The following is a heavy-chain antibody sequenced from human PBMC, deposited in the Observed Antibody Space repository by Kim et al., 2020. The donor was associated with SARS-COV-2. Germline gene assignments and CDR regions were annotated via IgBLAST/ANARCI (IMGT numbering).Heavy chain of an antibody. CDR1: GFTFSSYG. CDR2: ISYDGSNK. D-gene: IGHD4-17*01. V-gene: IGHV3-30*18. Sequence: GGSLRLSCAASGFTFSSYGMHWVRQAPGKGLEWVAVISYDGSNKYYADSVKGRFTISRDNSKNTLYLQMNSLRAEDTAVYYCAKADPYGDYVIYWGQGTLVTVSS. CDR3: AKADPYGDYVIY. J-gene: IGHJ4*02.